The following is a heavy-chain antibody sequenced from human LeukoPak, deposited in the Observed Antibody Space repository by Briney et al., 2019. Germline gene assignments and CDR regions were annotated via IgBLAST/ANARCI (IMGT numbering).Heavy chain of an antibody. CDR1: GGSISSYY. J-gene: IGHJ4*02. V-gene: IGHV4-59*08. D-gene: IGHD1-20*01. Sequence: SETLSLTCTVSGGSISSYYWSWIRQPPGKGLEWIGYIYYSGSTNYNPSLKSRVTISEDTSKNQFSLKLSSVTAADTAVYYCARARRINWNYFDFWGQGTLVTVSS. CDR2: IYYSGST. CDR3: ARARRINWNYFDF.